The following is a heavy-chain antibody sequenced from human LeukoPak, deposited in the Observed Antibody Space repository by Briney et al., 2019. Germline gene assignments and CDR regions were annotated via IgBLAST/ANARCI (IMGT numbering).Heavy chain of an antibody. CDR1: GGTISSGGYY. D-gene: IGHD3-16*01. CDR2: IYYSGST. Sequence: KSSETLSLTCTVSGGTISSGGYYWSWIRQHPGKGLEWIGYIYYSGSTYYNPSLKSRVTISVDTSKNQFSLKLSSVTAADTAVYYCATARGGYFDYWGQGTLVTVSS. CDR3: ATARGGYFDY. J-gene: IGHJ4*02. V-gene: IGHV4-31*03.